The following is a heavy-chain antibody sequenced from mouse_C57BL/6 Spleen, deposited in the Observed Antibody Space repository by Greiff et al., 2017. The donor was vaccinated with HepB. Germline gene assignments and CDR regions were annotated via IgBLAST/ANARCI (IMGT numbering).Heavy chain of an antibody. V-gene: IGHV3-6*01. CDR3: ARETGGYYNYFDY. Sequence: EVKLVESGPGLVKPSQSLSLTCSVTGYSITSGYYWNWIRQFPGNKLEWMGYISYDGSNNYNPSLKNRISITRDTSKNQFFLKLNSVTTEDTATYYCARETGGYYNYFDYWGQGTTLTVSS. CDR2: ISYDGSN. D-gene: IGHD2-3*01. CDR1: GYSITSGYY. J-gene: IGHJ2*01.